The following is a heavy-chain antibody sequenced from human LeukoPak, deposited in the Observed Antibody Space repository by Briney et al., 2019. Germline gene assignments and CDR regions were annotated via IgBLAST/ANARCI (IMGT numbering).Heavy chain of an antibody. J-gene: IGHJ4*02. Sequence: SETLSLTCAVYGGSFSGYYWSWIRQPPGKGLEWIGEINHSGSTNYNPSLKSRVTISVDTSKNQFSLKLSSVTAAGTAVYYCARLPGYSYGRDYWGQGTLVTVSS. CDR1: GGSFSGYY. V-gene: IGHV4-34*01. CDR2: INHSGST. CDR3: ARLPGYSYGRDY. D-gene: IGHD5-18*01.